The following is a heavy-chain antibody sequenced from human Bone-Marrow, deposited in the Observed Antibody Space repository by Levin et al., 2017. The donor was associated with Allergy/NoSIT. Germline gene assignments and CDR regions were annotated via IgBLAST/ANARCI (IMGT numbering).Heavy chain of an antibody. CDR2: INPNNGDT. D-gene: IGHD3-22*01. V-gene: IGHV1-2*02. J-gene: IGHJ4*02. CDR3: ARGDRSGL. Sequence: EASVKVSCKASAYTFTDHYLHWVRQAPGQGLEWMGCINPNNGDTNFAQKFQGRVTMTRDTSITTAYMELSSLRSDDTAVYYCARGDRSGLWGQGTLVTVSS. CDR1: AYTFTDHY.